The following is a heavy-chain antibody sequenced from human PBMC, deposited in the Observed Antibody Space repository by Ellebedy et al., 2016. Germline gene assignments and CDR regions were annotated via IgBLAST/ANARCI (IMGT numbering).Heavy chain of an antibody. Sequence: ASVKVSXKASGYTFTSYYMHWVRQAPGQGLEWMGIINPSGGSTSYAQKFQGRVTMTRDTSTSTIYMELSSLRSEDTAVYYCARAGGDLHFDYWGQGTLVTVSS. D-gene: IGHD2-21*02. J-gene: IGHJ4*02. CDR2: INPSGGST. V-gene: IGHV1-46*01. CDR1: GYTFTSYY. CDR3: ARAGGDLHFDY.